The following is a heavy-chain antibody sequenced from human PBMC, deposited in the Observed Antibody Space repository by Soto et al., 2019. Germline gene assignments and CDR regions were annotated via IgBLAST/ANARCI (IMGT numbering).Heavy chain of an antibody. CDR1: GDSASSNSAT. J-gene: IGHJ3*02. D-gene: IGHD2-21*02. CDR3: ASSCGGDCYSRDFDI. V-gene: IGHV6-1*01. Sequence: PSQTLSLTCAISGDSASSNSATWNWIRQSPSRGLEWLGRTYYRSQWYYDYALSVKSRVSINPDTSENQFSLQLNSLTPEDTAVNFCASSCGGDCYSRDFDIWGQGTMVTVSS. CDR2: TYYRSQWYY.